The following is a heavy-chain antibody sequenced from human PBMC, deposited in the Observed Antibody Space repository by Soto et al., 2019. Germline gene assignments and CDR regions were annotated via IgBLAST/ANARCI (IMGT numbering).Heavy chain of an antibody. CDR2: IKSKTDGGTT. D-gene: IGHD7-27*01. J-gene: IGHJ6*03. CDR1: GFTFSNAW. Sequence: LSLTCAASGFTFSNAWMSWVRQAPGKGLEWVGRIKSKTDGGTTDYAAPVKGRFTISRDDSKNTLYLQMNSLKTEDTAVYYCTTEPLGIGMYYYYYMDVWGKGTTVTVSS. V-gene: IGHV3-15*01. CDR3: TTEPLGIGMYYYYYMDV.